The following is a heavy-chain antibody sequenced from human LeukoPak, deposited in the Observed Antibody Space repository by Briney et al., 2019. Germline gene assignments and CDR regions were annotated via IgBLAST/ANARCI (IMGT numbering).Heavy chain of an antibody. Sequence: PGGSLRLSCAPSGFTFSGSAMHWVRQASGKGLEWVGRIRSKANSYATAYAASVKGRFTISRDDSKNTAYLQMNSLKTEDTAVYYCTRAYYYYMDVWGKGTTVTVSS. CDR2: IRSKANSYAT. CDR3: TRAYYYYMDV. J-gene: IGHJ6*03. V-gene: IGHV3-73*01. CDR1: GFTFSGSA.